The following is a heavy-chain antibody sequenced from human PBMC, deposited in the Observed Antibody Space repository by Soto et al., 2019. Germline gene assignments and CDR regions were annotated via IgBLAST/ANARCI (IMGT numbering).Heavy chain of an antibody. Sequence: QVQLVQSGAEVKKPGASVKVSCKASGYTFTSYGITWVRQAPGQGLEWMGWISAYNGNTNYAEKLQDRATMTTDTATSIAYRETRSQRSDDTAVYYGARDAPTIEEQDDYWGQGTLVTVSS. J-gene: IGHJ4*02. CDR3: ARDAPTIEEQDDY. CDR2: ISAYNGNT. D-gene: IGHD2-2*01. CDR1: GYTFTSYG. V-gene: IGHV1-18*01.